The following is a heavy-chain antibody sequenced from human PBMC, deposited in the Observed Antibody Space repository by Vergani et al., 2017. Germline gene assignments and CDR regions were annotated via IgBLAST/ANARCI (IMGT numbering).Heavy chain of an antibody. CDR3: ARVRLGYDFCMDV. Sequence: QVQLVQSGAEVKKPGSSVKVSCKASGCTFSSYTISWVRQAPGQGLEWMGRIIPILGIANYAQKFQGRVTITADKSTSTAYMELSSLRSDDTAVYYCARVRLGYDFCMDVWGQGTTVTVSS. J-gene: IGHJ6*02. CDR1: GCTFSSYT. V-gene: IGHV1-69*02. CDR2: IIPILGIA. D-gene: IGHD3-3*01.